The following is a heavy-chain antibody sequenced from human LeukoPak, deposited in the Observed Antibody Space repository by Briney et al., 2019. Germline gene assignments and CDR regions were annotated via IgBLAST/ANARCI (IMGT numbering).Heavy chain of an antibody. CDR3: ARDSGYYGSGSYYMSDPIPPFDY. CDR2: ISAYNGNT. Sequence: GASVKVSCKASGYTFTSYGISWVRQAPGQGLEWMGWISAYNGNTNYAQKLQGRVTMTTDTSTSTAYMELRSLGSDDTAVYYCARDSGYYGSGSYYMSDPIPPFDYWGQGTLVTVSS. V-gene: IGHV1-18*01. CDR1: GYTFTSYG. D-gene: IGHD3-10*01. J-gene: IGHJ4*02.